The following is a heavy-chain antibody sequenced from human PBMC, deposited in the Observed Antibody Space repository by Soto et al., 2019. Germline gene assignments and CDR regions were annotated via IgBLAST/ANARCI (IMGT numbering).Heavy chain of an antibody. V-gene: IGHV4-31*03. CDR2: IYYSGST. CDR1: GGSISSGDYY. CDR3: ARWPQLKPRFDY. D-gene: IGHD1-1*01. J-gene: IGHJ4*02. Sequence: QVQLQESGPGLVKPSQTLSLTCTVSGGSISSGDYYWSWIRQHPWKGLEWIGYIYYSGSTYYNPSLKSRVTISVDTSKNQFSLKLSSATAADTAVYYCARWPQLKPRFDYWGQGTLVTVSS.